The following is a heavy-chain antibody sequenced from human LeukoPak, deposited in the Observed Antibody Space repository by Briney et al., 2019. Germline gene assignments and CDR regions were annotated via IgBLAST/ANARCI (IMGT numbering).Heavy chain of an antibody. V-gene: IGHV3-53*01. CDR2: IYSGGST. D-gene: IGHD3-16*01. Sequence: GGSLRLSCAASGFTVSSNYMSWVRQAPGKGLEWVSVIYSGGSTYYADSVKGRFTISRDNSKNTLYLQMNSLRAKDTAVYYCARAHGGSGLYYYGMDVWGQGTTVTVSS. J-gene: IGHJ6*02. CDR1: GFTVSSNY. CDR3: ARAHGGSGLYYYGMDV.